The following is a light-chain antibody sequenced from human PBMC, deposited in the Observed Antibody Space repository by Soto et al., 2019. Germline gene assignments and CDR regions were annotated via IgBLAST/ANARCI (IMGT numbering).Light chain of an antibody. CDR1: SGDIGDYNY. CDR3: CSYTRSGTLI. CDR2: DVS. J-gene: IGLJ1*01. V-gene: IGLV2-14*01. Sequence: QCVLARPASVSGSAGQSITISCVGTSGDIGDYNYVSWYQQHPGKVPKVIIYDVSNRPSGVSYRFSGTKSGNTASLTVSGLQAEDEADYYCCSYTRSGTLIFGTG.